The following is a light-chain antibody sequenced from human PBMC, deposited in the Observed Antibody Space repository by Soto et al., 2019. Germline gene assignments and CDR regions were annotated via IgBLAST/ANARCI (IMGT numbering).Light chain of an antibody. CDR3: QQGHNWPLT. J-gene: IGKJ2*01. Sequence: EIVMKQSPATLSVSPGGRATLSCRASQSIYTQLAWYQQKPGQPPRLLIYSASTRATGIPARFTGSGSGSEFTLTISGLQSEDFAVYYCQQGHNWPLTFGQGTRLEIK. CDR2: SAS. CDR1: QSIYTQ. V-gene: IGKV3-15*01.